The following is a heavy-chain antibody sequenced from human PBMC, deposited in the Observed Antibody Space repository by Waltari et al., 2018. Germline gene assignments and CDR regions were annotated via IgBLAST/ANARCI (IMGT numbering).Heavy chain of an antibody. CDR1: GGPLTGSGYY. D-gene: IGHD2-2*01. V-gene: IGHV4-39*02. J-gene: IGHJ5*02. CDR3: ARPGSSSPYYWFNP. Sequence: QVQLQESGPGLAEPSGTLSLPWTHSGGPLTGSGYYWGWVRQTPGKGLGWIASIYHDGTSYYTPSLKSRVTISVDTFENNFSLRLSSVTSADTAIYYCARPGSSSPYYWFNPWGQGILVTVSS. CDR2: IYHDGTS.